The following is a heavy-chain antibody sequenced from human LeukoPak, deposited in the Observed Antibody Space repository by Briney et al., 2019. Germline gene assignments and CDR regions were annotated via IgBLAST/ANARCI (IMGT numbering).Heavy chain of an antibody. CDR1: GYTFTGYY. Sequence: GASVKVSCKASGYTFTGYYMHWVRQAPGQGLEWMGWINPNSGGTNYAQKFQGRVTMTTDTSTSTAYMELRSLRSDDTAVYYCARADHRMGARGYGMDVWGQGTTVTVSS. CDR3: ARADHRMGARGYGMDV. CDR2: INPNSGGT. D-gene: IGHD1-26*01. J-gene: IGHJ6*02. V-gene: IGHV1-2*02.